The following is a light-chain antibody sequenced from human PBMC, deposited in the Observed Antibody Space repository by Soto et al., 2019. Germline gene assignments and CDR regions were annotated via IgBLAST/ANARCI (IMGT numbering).Light chain of an antibody. CDR3: QQSYSTTRT. Sequence: DIQMTQSPSSLSASVGDRVTITCRASQGISTYLNWYQQKPGKAPKLLIYAASSLQSGVPSRFSGSGSETDFTLTISSLQPEDFATYSCQQSYSTTRTFGQGTKVEIK. CDR2: AAS. CDR1: QGISTY. J-gene: IGKJ1*01. V-gene: IGKV1-39*01.